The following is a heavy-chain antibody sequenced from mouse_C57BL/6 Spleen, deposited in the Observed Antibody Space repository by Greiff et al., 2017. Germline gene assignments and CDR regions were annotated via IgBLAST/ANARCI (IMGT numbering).Heavy chain of an antibody. V-gene: IGHV4-1*01. CDR3: ARSGGTNAMDF. J-gene: IGHJ4*01. CDR2: INPDSSTI. Sequence: EVKLLESGGGLVQPGGSLKLSCAASGIDFSSYWMSWVSQAPGKGLEWIGAINPDSSTINSAPSLKDKFIISRDNAKNTLYLQLSKVRSEDTAHYYCARSGGTNAMDFWGQGTSVTVSS. CDR1: GIDFSSYW. D-gene: IGHD1-1*02.